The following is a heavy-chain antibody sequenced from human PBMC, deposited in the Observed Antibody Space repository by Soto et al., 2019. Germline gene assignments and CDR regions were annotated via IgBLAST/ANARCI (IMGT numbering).Heavy chain of an antibody. CDR3: AKDIGSSSWTHNFDY. CDR1: GFTFDDYA. V-gene: IGHV3-9*01. D-gene: IGHD6-13*01. J-gene: IGHJ4*02. Sequence: GGSLRLSCAASGFTFDDYAMHWVRQAPGKGLEWVSGISWNSGSIGYADSVKGRFTISRDNAKNSLYLQMNSLRAEDTALYYCAKDIGSSSWTHNFDYWGQGTLVTVSS. CDR2: ISWNSGSI.